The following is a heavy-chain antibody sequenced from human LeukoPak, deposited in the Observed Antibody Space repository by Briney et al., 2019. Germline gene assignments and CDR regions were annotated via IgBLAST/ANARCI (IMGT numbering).Heavy chain of an antibody. CDR3: ARAVGCSSTSCYASYWFDP. J-gene: IGHJ5*02. D-gene: IGHD2-2*01. CDR2: IYTSGST. V-gene: IGHV4-61*02. CDR1: GGSISSRTYY. Sequence: PSETLSLTCTVSGGSISSRTYYWSWIRQPAGKGLEWIGRIYTSGSTNYNPSLKSRVTMSVDTSKNQFSLKLSSVTAADTAVYYCARAVGCSSTSCYASYWFDPWGQGTLVTVSS.